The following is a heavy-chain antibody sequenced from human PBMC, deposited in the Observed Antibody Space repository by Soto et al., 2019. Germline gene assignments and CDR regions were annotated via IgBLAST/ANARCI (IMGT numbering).Heavy chain of an antibody. Sequence: ASVKVSCKASGYTFTSYGISWVRQAPGQGLEWMGWISAYNGNTNYAQKLQGRVTMTTDTSTSTAYMELRSLRSGDTAVYYCARRVNDILTGYRYYFDYWGQGTLVTVSS. CDR2: ISAYNGNT. D-gene: IGHD3-9*01. J-gene: IGHJ4*02. V-gene: IGHV1-18*04. CDR1: GYTFTSYG. CDR3: ARRVNDILTGYRYYFDY.